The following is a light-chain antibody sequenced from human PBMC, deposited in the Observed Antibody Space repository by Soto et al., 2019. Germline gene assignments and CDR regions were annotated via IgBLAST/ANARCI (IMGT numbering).Light chain of an antibody. J-gene: IGLJ1*01. V-gene: IGLV2-14*01. Sequence: QSALTQPASVSGSPGQSITISCTGTGSDVGGDNYVSWYQQHPTKAPKLMIYEVTNRPSGISNRFSGSKSGNTASLTISGLQAEDEGDYYCCSYADGSIYFFGTGTKLTVL. CDR2: EVT. CDR1: GSDVGGDNY. CDR3: CSYADGSIYF.